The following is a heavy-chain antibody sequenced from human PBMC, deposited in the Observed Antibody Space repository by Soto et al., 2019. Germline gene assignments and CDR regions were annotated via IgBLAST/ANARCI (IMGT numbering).Heavy chain of an antibody. D-gene: IGHD3-22*01. CDR3: AKDIDRSVRAYYAMDV. V-gene: IGHV3-9*01. CDR1: GFMFADYA. Sequence: EVQLVESGGTLVQPGRSLRLSCATSGFMFADYAMHWVRQAPGKGLEWVSGISWNSKSKDYADAVRGRFTISRDNAKKSLYLQMTTLRADDTALYYCAKDIDRSVRAYYAMDVWGQGTTVTVSS. CDR2: ISWNSKSK. J-gene: IGHJ6*01.